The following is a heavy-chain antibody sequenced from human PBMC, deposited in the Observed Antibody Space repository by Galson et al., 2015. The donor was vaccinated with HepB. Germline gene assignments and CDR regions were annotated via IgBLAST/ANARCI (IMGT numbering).Heavy chain of an antibody. Sequence: SLRLSCAASGFSFSTYGMSWVRQAPEKGLEWVSTISGNSDSTYYVDSVKGRFTISRDNSKNTLYLQMNSLRAEDTAIYYCAKDYGLLWFGELGLHSNYWGQGTLVTVSS. D-gene: IGHD3-10*01. V-gene: IGHV3-23*01. J-gene: IGHJ4*02. CDR1: GFSFSTYG. CDR3: AKDYGLLWFGELGLHSNY. CDR2: ISGNSDST.